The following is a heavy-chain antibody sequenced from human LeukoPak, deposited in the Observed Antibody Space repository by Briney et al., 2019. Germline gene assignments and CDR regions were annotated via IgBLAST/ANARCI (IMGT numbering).Heavy chain of an antibody. V-gene: IGHV4-4*09. J-gene: IGHJ4*02. CDR1: GGSISSYY. CDR3: VRLYLSSSFDY. Sequence: PSETLSLTCTVSGGSISSYYWSWIRQPPGKGLEWIGRIHTTGSTNYNPSLKSRVTISVDTSKNQFSLKLSSVTAADTAVYYCVRLYLSSSFDYWGQGTLVTVSS. D-gene: IGHD6-13*01. CDR2: IHTTGST.